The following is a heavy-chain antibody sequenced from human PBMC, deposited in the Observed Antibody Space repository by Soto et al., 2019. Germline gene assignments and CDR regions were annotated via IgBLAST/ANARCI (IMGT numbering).Heavy chain of an antibody. CDR1: GFSLNTYW. J-gene: IGHJ6*02. Sequence: GESLTISCNASGFSLNTYWIGWVRQKPGKGLEWMGSIFPGDSDTRYSPSFQGQGIISADGAHSPAYLQWRRLKASDTPTYYCARQRRPYRRSGYYHGMDVWGQGTTVTVSS. V-gene: IGHV5-51*01. CDR3: ARQRRPYRRSGYYHGMDV. CDR2: IFPGDSDT. D-gene: IGHD1-26*01.